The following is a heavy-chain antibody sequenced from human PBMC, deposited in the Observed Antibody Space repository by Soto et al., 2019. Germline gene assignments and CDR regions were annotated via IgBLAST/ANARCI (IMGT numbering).Heavy chain of an antibody. CDR3: ARYTSPPDRKAPDM. J-gene: IGHJ4*02. V-gene: IGHV3-23*05. D-gene: IGHD1-1*01. Sequence: EVQLLESGGGLVQPGGSLRLSCAASGFTFSTYGMTWVRQAPGKGLEWVSAITSSSSSTYYADSVKGRFTISRDNSKNALYRQVSSLRADDTAVYYCARYTSPPDRKAPDMWGQGALVTVSS. CDR1: GFTFSTYG. CDR2: ITSSSSST.